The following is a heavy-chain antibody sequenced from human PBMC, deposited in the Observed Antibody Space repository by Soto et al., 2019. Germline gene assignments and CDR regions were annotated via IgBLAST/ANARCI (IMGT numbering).Heavy chain of an antibody. J-gene: IGHJ6*02. CDR1: GFTFSSYG. D-gene: IGHD3-3*01. V-gene: IGHV3-30*18. CDR3: AKGHAVGGVVILHYYYGMDV. Sequence: QVQLVESGGGVVQPGRSLRLSCAASGFTFSSYGMHWVRQAPGKGLEWVAVISYDGSNKYYADSVKGRFTISRDNSKNTLYLQMNSLRAEDTAVYYCAKGHAVGGVVILHYYYGMDVWGQGTTVTVSS. CDR2: ISYDGSNK.